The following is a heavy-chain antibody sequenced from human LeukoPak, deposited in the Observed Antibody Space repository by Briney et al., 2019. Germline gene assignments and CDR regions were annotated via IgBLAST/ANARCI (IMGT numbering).Heavy chain of an antibody. J-gene: IGHJ4*02. V-gene: IGHV4-34*01. CDR2: INHSGST. D-gene: IGHD3-3*01. CDR3: ARGPYYDFWSGIPGLYFDY. Sequence: PSETLSLTCAVYGGSFSGYYWSWIRQPPGKGLEWIGEINHSGSTNYNPSLKSRVTLSVDTSKNQFSLKLSSVTAADTAVYYCARGPYYDFWSGIPGLYFDYWGRGTLVTVSS. CDR1: GGSFSGYY.